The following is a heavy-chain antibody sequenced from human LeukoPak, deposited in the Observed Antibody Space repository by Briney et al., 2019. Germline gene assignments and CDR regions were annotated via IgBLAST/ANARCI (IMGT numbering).Heavy chain of an antibody. Sequence: SVKVSCKASGGTFTNYALTWVRQAPGQGLEWMGRIIPILGVTNYAQKFQGRVTITADKSTTIAYMEPSSLRSDDTAVYYCAMAAAGTDYWGQGTLVTVSS. CDR2: IIPILGVT. CDR1: GGTFTNYA. D-gene: IGHD6-13*01. V-gene: IGHV1-69*04. CDR3: AMAAAGTDY. J-gene: IGHJ4*02.